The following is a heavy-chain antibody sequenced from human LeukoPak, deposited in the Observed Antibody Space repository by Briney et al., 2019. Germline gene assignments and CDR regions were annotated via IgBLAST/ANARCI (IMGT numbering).Heavy chain of an antibody. D-gene: IGHD1-14*01. V-gene: IGHV3-30*18. Sequence: GGSLRLSCADSGFTFSRYAMHWVRQAPGKGLEWVAVISYDGSNKFYADSVKGRLAISRDNSKNTLYLQMNSLRTEDTAAYYCAKASNNHGLGGTVEYWGQGTLVTVSS. J-gene: IGHJ4*02. CDR3: AKASNNHGLGGTVEY. CDR1: GFTFSRYA. CDR2: ISYDGSNK.